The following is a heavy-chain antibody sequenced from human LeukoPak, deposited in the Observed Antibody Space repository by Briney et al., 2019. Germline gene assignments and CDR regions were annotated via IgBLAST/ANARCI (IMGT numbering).Heavy chain of an antibody. J-gene: IGHJ6*02. Sequence: SETLSLTCAVYGGSFSDYYWSWIRQPPGKGLEWIGEINHSGSTNYNPSLKSRVTISVDTSKKQFSLKLSSVTAADTAVYYCARGEQWLYGMDVWGQGTTVTVSS. CDR2: INHSGST. V-gene: IGHV4-34*01. CDR1: GGSFSDYY. D-gene: IGHD6-19*01. CDR3: ARGEQWLYGMDV.